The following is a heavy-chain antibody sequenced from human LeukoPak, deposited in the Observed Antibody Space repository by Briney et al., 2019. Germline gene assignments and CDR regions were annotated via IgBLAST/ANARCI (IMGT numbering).Heavy chain of an antibody. Sequence: SQTLSLTCTVSGGSISSGGYYWSWIRQHPGKGLEWIGEINHSGSTNYNPSLKSRVTISVDTSKNQFSLKLSSVTAADTAVYYCARGRDQLPYSGDNWFDPWGQGTLVTVSS. D-gene: IGHD2-2*02. CDR1: GGSISSGGYY. V-gene: IGHV4-31*03. CDR2: INHSGST. J-gene: IGHJ5*02. CDR3: ARGRDQLPYSGDNWFDP.